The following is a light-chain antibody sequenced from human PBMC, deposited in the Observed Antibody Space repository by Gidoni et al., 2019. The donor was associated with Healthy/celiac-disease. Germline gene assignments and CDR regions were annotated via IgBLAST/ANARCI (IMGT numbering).Light chain of an antibody. CDR2: AAS. V-gene: IGKV1-12*01. Sequence: IQMSHSPSSLSASVGDRVTIPCRASQDISSWLAWYQQKPGKAPKRLIYAASSLQSGVPSRFRGSGSGTDFTMTISSLKAEDFGAYYCQQDNSFPITFGHGTRVEIK. CDR3: QQDNSFPIT. J-gene: IGKJ3*01. CDR1: QDISSW.